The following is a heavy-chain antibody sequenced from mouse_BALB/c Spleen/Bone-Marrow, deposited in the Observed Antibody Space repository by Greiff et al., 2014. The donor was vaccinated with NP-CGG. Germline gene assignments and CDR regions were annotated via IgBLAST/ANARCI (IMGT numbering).Heavy chain of an antibody. V-gene: IGHV1-7*01. J-gene: IGHJ3*01. CDR2: INPSTGYT. CDR1: GYTFTIYW. CDR3: ARYGGRSYDGFAY. Sequence: VQLQQSGAELAKPGASVKMSCKASGYTFTIYWMHWVKQRPGQGLEWIGYINPSTGYTEYNQKFKDKATLTADKSSSTAYMQPSSLTSEDSAVYYCARYGGRSYDGFAYWGQGTLVTVSA. D-gene: IGHD2-12*01.